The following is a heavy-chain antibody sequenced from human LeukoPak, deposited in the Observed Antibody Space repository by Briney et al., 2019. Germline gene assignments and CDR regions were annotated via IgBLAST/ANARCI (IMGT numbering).Heavy chain of an antibody. CDR3: ARDALIPIVVVPAAGYYYYGMDV. CDR1: GFTFSSYS. D-gene: IGHD2-2*01. J-gene: IGHJ6*02. V-gene: IGHV3-21*01. Sequence: GGSLRLSCAASGFTFSSYSMNWVRQTPGKRLEWVSSTSGCGRYIYYADSVKGRFITSRDNAKNSLYLQMNSLRAEDTAVYYCARDALIPIVVVPAAGYYYYGMDVWGQGTTVTVSS. CDR2: TSGCGRYI.